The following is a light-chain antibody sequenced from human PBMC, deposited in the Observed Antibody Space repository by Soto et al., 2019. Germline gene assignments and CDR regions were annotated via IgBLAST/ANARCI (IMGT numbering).Light chain of an antibody. CDR3: QQYGRSPLLYT. CDR2: GAS. V-gene: IGKV3-20*01. CDR1: QSVTSNY. Sequence: EIVLTQSPGTLSLSPGERATLSCRASQSVTSNYLAWYQQKPGQAPRHLIYGASTRAAGVPDRFSGSGSGTDFTLTITRLEPEDFAVYYCQQYGRSPLLYTFGQGTKVGVK. J-gene: IGKJ2*01.